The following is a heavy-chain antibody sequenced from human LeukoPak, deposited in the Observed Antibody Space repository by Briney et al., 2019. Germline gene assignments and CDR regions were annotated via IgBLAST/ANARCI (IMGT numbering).Heavy chain of an antibody. J-gene: IGHJ3*02. CDR3: ARRQNTDSSDVKGAFDI. D-gene: IGHD3-22*01. Sequence: PSETLSLTCTVSGGSIMRSTYYWSWIRQPPGKWPEWIGSIYFSGSTYYNPSLESRVTISVDTSKNDFSLKLSSVTAADTAVYYCARRQNTDSSDVKGAFDIWGQGTMVTVSS. CDR1: GGSIMRSTYY. V-gene: IGHV4-39*02. CDR2: IYFSGST.